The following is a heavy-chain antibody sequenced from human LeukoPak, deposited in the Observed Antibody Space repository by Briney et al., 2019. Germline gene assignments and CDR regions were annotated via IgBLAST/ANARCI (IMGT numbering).Heavy chain of an antibody. D-gene: IGHD3-22*01. CDR2: IDHTGIT. Sequence: SETLSLTCTVSDDSITIYYWTWIRQPPGKGLEWIGYIDHTGITNYNPSLKSRVTISVDTSKNQFSLKLSSVTAADSAVYYCARLVSGYYSYFYWYFDLWGRGTLVTVSS. J-gene: IGHJ2*01. CDR1: DDSITIYY. CDR3: ARLVSGYYSYFYWYFDL. V-gene: IGHV4-59*12.